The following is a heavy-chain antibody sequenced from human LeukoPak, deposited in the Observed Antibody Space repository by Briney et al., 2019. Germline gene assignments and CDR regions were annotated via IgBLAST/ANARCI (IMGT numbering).Heavy chain of an antibody. CDR3: AGYDSSAYYYGRVDY. V-gene: IGHV3-53*01. D-gene: IGHD3-22*01. CDR2: IYSGGST. Sequence: GGSLRLSCAASGFIISSNYMNWGRQAPGKGLERISVIYSGGSTYYADSVKGRFTISRDNSKNTLYLQMNRLRAEATAVYYCAGYDSSAYYYGRVDYWGQGTLVTVSS. CDR1: GFIISSNY. J-gene: IGHJ4*02.